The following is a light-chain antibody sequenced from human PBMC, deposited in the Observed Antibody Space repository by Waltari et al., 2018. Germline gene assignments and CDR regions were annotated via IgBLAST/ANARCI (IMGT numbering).Light chain of an antibody. CDR2: RNN. CDR1: SPNTRPYD. J-gene: IGLJ3*02. Sequence: QSVLTQPPSASGTPGQRVPISCSGSSPNTRPYDVHWYQQLSGTAPKLLIYRNNERPSGVPDRFSGSKSGTSASLAITGLRSEDEAHYYCATWDDSLTGWVFGGGTKLAVL. CDR3: ATWDDSLTGWV. V-gene: IGLV1-47*01.